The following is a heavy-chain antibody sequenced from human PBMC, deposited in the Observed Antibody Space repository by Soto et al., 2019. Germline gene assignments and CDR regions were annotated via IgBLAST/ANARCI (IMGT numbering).Heavy chain of an antibody. V-gene: IGHV1-69*12. CDR2: IIPIFGTA. CDR1: GGTFSSYA. Sequence: QVQLVQSGAEVKKPGSSVKVSCKASGGTFSSYAISWVRQAPGQGLEWMGGIIPIFGTANYAQKFQGRVTITADESTSTAYIELSSLRSEDTAVYYCARGSCYYDSSGYYPVDYWGQGTLVTVSS. J-gene: IGHJ4*02. CDR3: ARGSCYYDSSGYYPVDY. D-gene: IGHD3-22*01.